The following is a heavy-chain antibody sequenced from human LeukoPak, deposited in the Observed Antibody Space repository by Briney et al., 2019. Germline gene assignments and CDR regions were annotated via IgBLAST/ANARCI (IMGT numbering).Heavy chain of an antibody. J-gene: IGHJ6*03. V-gene: IGHV3-23*01. CDR2: ISGSGGST. CDR3: AKEGEVVPAAIRYYYYYMDV. D-gene: IGHD2-2*01. CDR1: GFTVSSFG. Sequence: GGSLRLSCAASGFTVSSFGMSWVRQAPGKGLEWVSAISGSGGSTYYADSVKGRFTISRDNSKNTLYLQMNSLRAEDTAVYYCAKEGEVVPAAIRYYYYYMDVWGKGTTVTVSS.